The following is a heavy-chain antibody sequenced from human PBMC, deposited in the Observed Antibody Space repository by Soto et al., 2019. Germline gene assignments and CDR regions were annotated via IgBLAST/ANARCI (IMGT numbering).Heavy chain of an antibody. CDR3: ARFLYGSGSYYSLFYP. D-gene: IGHD3-10*01. CDR1: GGSFSGYY. J-gene: IGHJ5*02. CDR2: INHSGST. Sequence: PSETLSLTCAVYGGSFSGYYWSWIRQPPGKGLEWIGEINHSGSTNYNPSLKSRVTISVDTSKNQFSLKLSSVTAADTAVYYCARFLYGSGSYYSLFYPWAQGTLVPVSS. V-gene: IGHV4-34*01.